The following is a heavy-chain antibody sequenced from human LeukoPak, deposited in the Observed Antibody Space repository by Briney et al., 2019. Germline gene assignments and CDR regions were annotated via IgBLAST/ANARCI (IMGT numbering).Heavy chain of an antibody. CDR2: ISWNSGSI. Sequence: GGSLRLSCAASGFTFDDYAMHWVRQAPGKGLEWVSGISWNSGSIGYADSVKGRFTISRDNAKNSLYLQMNSLRAEDTALYYCVKVSGYSSGRIDYWGQGTLVTVSS. CDR1: GFTFDDYA. D-gene: IGHD6-19*01. CDR3: VKVSGYSSGRIDY. J-gene: IGHJ4*02. V-gene: IGHV3-9*01.